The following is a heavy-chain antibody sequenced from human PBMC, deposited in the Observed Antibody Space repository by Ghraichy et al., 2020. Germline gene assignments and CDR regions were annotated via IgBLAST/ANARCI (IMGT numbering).Heavy chain of an antibody. Sequence: GGSLRLSCAASGFTFSSSDMHWVRQVTGKGLEWVSGIGTVGDPYYAGSVKGRFTISRENAKNSLYLQMNGLRVGDTAVYYCARALKETTVTPEDSFYYFYVLDVWGQGTTVTVSS. CDR3: ARALKETTVTPEDSFYYFYVLDV. CDR1: GFTFSSSD. D-gene: IGHD4-17*01. CDR2: IGTVGDP. V-gene: IGHV3-13*05. J-gene: IGHJ6*02.